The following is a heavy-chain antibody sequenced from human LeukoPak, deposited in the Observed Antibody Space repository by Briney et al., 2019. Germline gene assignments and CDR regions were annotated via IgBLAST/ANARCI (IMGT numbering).Heavy chain of an antibody. Sequence: ASVKVSCKASGYTFTSYGISWVRQAPGQGLEWMGWICAYNGNTNYAQKLQGRVTMTTDTSTSTAYMELRSLRSDDTAVYYCARTQYDILTGEANWFDPWGQGTLVTVSS. D-gene: IGHD3-9*01. V-gene: IGHV1-18*01. CDR1: GYTFTSYG. CDR2: ICAYNGNT. CDR3: ARTQYDILTGEANWFDP. J-gene: IGHJ5*02.